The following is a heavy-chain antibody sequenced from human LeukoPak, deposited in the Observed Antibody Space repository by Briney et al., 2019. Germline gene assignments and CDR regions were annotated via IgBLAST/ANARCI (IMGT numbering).Heavy chain of an antibody. CDR2: ISGSDGST. CDR1: GFTFSSYA. J-gene: IGHJ4*02. Sequence: PGGSLRLSCAASGFTFSSYAMSWVRQAPGKGLEWVSAISGSDGSTYYADSVKGRFTISRDNYKNTLYLQMNSLRAEDTAVYYCAKVDGITIFEVFDYWGQGTLVTVSS. D-gene: IGHD3-3*01. CDR3: AKVDGITIFEVFDY. V-gene: IGHV3-23*01.